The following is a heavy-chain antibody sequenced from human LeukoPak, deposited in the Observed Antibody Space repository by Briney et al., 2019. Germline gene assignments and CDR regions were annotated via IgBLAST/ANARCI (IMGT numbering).Heavy chain of an antibody. CDR3: ATGTNGLYGSNRFQGYFDD. CDR2: INAGNGNT. V-gene: IGHV1-3*01. D-gene: IGHD6-13*01. CDR1: GYTFTSYA. Sequence: ASVKVSCKASGYTFTSYAMHWVRQTPGQRLEWMGWINAGNGNTKYSQKFQGRVTITRDTSTGTADLEMNSLTFEDTAVYYCATGTNGLYGSNRFQGYFDDWGQGTLVTVLS. J-gene: IGHJ4*02.